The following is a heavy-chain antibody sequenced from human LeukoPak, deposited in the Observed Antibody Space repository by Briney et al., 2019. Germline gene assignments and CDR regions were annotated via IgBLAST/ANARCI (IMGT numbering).Heavy chain of an antibody. CDR2: IKQDGSEK. CDR1: GLIFSSYW. V-gene: IGHV3-7*01. CDR3: ARNGSGGLYNHYSIDV. Sequence: GGSLRLSCTASGLIFSSYWMVWVRQAPGKGLEWVANIKQDGSEKYYVDSVKGRFTISRDNAKNSLYLEMNSLRVEDTAVYYCARNGSGGLYNHYSIDVWGQGTTVTVSS. D-gene: IGHD3-10*01. J-gene: IGHJ6*02.